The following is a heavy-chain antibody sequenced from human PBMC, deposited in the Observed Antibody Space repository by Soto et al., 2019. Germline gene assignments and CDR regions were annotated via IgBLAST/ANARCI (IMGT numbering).Heavy chain of an antibody. CDR2: ISGSGGST. V-gene: IGHV3-23*01. CDR1: GFTFSSYA. J-gene: IGHJ4*02. Sequence: GGSLRLSCAASGFTFSSYAMSWVRQAPGKGLEWVSAISGSGGSTYYADSVKGRFTISRDNSKNTLYLQMNSLRAEDTAVYYCAKDYGAHYDSSGYYYYFDYWGQGTLVTVSS. D-gene: IGHD3-22*01. CDR3: AKDYGAHYDSSGYYYYFDY.